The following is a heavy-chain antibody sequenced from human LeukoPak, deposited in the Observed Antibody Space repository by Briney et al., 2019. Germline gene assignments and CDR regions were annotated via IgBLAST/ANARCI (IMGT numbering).Heavy chain of an antibody. CDR2: ISSNGGSA. D-gene: IGHD2-2*01. CDR3: ARGLQLRKPPFDP. Sequence: GSLRLSCAASGFTFSSYAMHWVRQAPGKGLEYVLAISSNGGSAYYANSVKGRFTISRDNSKNTLYLQMGSLRAEDTAVYYCARGLQLRKPPFDPWGQGTLVTVSS. J-gene: IGHJ5*02. V-gene: IGHV3-64*01. CDR1: GFTFSSYA.